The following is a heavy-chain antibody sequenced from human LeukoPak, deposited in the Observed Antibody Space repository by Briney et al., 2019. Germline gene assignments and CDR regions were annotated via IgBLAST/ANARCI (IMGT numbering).Heavy chain of an antibody. V-gene: IGHV3-43*01. CDR3: AKDRASGWYSGFDS. D-gene: IGHD6-19*01. Sequence: PGGSLRLSCAASGFTFDDYTMHWVRQAPGKGLEWVSLVSWDGGSTYYADSVKGRFTISRANSKNSLYLQMNSLRTEDTALYYCAKDRASGWYSGFDSWGQGTLVTVSS. CDR2: VSWDGGST. J-gene: IGHJ4*02. CDR1: GFTFDDYT.